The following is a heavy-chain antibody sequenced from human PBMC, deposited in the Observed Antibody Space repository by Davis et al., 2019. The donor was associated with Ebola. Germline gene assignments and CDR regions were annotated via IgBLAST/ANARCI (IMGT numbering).Heavy chain of an antibody. CDR3: ARDQVGGDYYYYYGMDV. CDR2: INTHTGNP. D-gene: IGHD3-16*01. J-gene: IGHJ6*04. CDR1: AYTFTSYA. V-gene: IGHV7-4-1*02. Sequence: ASVLVSCTASAYTFTSYAMICVRHAPRQGLQWLGWINTHTGNPTYAQGFTGRFVFSLDTSVSTAYLQISSLKAEDTAVYYCARDQVGGDYYYYYGMDVWGKGTTVTVSS.